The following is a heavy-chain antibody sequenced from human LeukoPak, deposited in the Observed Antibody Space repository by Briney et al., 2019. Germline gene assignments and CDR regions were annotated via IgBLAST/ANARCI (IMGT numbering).Heavy chain of an antibody. V-gene: IGHV4-61*02. Sequence: SPSETLSLTCTVSGGSISSGSYYWSWIRQPAGKGLEWIGRIYTSGSTNYNPSLKSRVTISVDTSKNQFSLKLSSVTAADTAVYYCARRIAAAGQGVNYYYYYYMDVWGKGTTVTVSS. CDR2: IYTSGST. CDR3: ARRIAAAGQGVNYYYYYYMDV. D-gene: IGHD6-13*01. J-gene: IGHJ6*03. CDR1: GGSISSGSYY.